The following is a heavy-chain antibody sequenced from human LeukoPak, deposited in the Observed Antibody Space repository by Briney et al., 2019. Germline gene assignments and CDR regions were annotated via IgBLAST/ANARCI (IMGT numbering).Heavy chain of an antibody. CDR2: IYYSGST. Sequence: SETLSLTCTVSGGSISSYYWSWIRQPPGKGLEWIGYIYYSGSTNYNPSLKSRVTISVDTSKNQFSLKLSSVTAADTAVYYCARVQYSSSWSVSYYYYYYMDVWGKGTTVTVSS. CDR1: GGSISSYY. D-gene: IGHD6-13*01. V-gene: IGHV4-59*01. CDR3: ARVQYSSSWSVSYYYYYYMDV. J-gene: IGHJ6*03.